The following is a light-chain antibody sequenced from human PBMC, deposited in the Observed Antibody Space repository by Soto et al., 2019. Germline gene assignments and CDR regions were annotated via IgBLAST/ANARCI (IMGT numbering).Light chain of an antibody. J-gene: IGKJ2*01. V-gene: IGKV1-8*01. Sequence: AIRMTQSPSSISASTGDRVTITCRASQGISSFLAWYQQKPGKAPKLLIYDAATLPRGAPSRFSASGSGTDFTLTISRLQSEDFAIYFCQQYLSSPYTFGQGTKLEI. CDR3: QQYLSSPYT. CDR1: QGISSF. CDR2: DAA.